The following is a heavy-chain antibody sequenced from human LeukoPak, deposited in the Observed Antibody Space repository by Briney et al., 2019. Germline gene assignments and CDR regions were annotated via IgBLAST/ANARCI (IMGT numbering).Heavy chain of an antibody. CDR3: AREVTNLAALPRLGAFHI. CDR1: GYTFTGYY. Sequence: GASVKVSCKASGYTFTGYYIHWVRQAPGQGLEWMAWINPSTAGTNYTQKFQGRVTMTRGTFISTVYMELSRLRSDDTAVYYCAREVTNLAALPRLGAFHIWGQGTMVTVSS. D-gene: IGHD6-6*01. J-gene: IGHJ3*02. CDR2: INPSTAGT. V-gene: IGHV1-2*02.